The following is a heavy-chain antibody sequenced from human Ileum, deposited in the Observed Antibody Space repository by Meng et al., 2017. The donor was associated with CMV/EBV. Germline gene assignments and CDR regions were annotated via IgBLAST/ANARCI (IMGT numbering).Heavy chain of an antibody. CDR2: IYYSGTT. CDR3: ALGTWIHAYGMDV. J-gene: IGHJ6*02. V-gene: IGHV4-31*03. D-gene: IGHD5-18*01. CDR1: GGSISSGGYY. Sequence: SETLSLTCTVSGGSISSGGYYWTWIRQHPGKGLEWIGYIYYSGTTYYNPSLKSRLTISLDTSKHQFSLKLSYVTAADTAVEYCALGTWIHAYGMDVWGQGTTVTVSS.